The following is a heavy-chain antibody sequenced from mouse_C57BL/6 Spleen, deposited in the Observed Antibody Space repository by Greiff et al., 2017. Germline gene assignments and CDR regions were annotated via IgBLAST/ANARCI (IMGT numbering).Heavy chain of an antibody. CDR2: IHPNSGST. CDR1: GYTFTSYW. J-gene: IGHJ2*01. V-gene: IGHV1-64*01. D-gene: IGHD2-3*01. CDR3: ARDGYCVDC. Sequence: QVQLQQPGAELVKPGASVKLSCKASGYTFTSYWMHWVKQRPGQGLEWIGMIHPNSGSTNYNEKFKSKATLTVDKASSTAYMQLRSLTSEDSAVYYCARDGYCVDCWGQGTTLTVSS.